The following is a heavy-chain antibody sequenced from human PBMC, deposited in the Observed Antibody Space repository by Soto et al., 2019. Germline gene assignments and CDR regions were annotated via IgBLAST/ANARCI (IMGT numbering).Heavy chain of an antibody. CDR1: GGSISSYY. Sequence: QVQLQESGPGLVKPSETLSLTCTVSGGSISSYYWSWIRQPPGKGLEWIGHSYYSGSTNYNHSVNNRVTISVDTAKYPFSLKMSSVTAADPAVYYCARQMRGATRSIYYSGMDVWGQVTTVTVSS. V-gene: IGHV4-59*01. CDR3: ARQMRGATRSIYYSGMDV. CDR2: SYYSGST. J-gene: IGHJ6*02. D-gene: IGHD5-12*01.